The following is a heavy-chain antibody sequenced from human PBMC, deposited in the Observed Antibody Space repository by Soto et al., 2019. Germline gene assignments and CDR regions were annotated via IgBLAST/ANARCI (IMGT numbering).Heavy chain of an antibody. J-gene: IGHJ4*02. V-gene: IGHV4-31*03. D-gene: IGHD4-17*01. CDR2: IYHSGTA. CDR1: GTSLRSCGNY. Sequence: QVQLQVSGPGLVKPSQTLSLTCSVSGTSLRSCGNYWSWIRQHPVKGLEWIGQIYHSGTAYYNQSLQSRVTISVDSSKIQFSLILDSVTAADTAAYYCARARDQFVSDYAYLGRGILVTVSS. CDR3: ARARDQFVSDYAY.